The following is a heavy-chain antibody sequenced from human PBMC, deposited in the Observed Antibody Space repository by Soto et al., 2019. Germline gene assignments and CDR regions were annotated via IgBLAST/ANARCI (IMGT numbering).Heavy chain of an antibody. Sequence: QVQLVESGGGVVQPGRSLRLSCAASGFTFSSYAMHWVRQAPGKGLEWVAVISYDGSNKYYADSVKGRFTISRDNSKNTLYLQMNSLRAEDTAVYYWARGGEWLVGNWFDPWGQGTLVTVSS. V-gene: IGHV3-30-3*01. CDR3: ARGGEWLVGNWFDP. CDR1: GFTFSSYA. CDR2: ISYDGSNK. D-gene: IGHD6-19*01. J-gene: IGHJ5*02.